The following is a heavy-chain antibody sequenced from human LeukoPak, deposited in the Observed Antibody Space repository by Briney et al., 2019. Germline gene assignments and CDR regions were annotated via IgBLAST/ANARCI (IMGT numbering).Heavy chain of an antibody. J-gene: IGHJ4*02. V-gene: IGHV4-38-2*02. CDR1: GYSISSGYY. Sequence: PSETLSLTCTVSGYSISSGYYWGWIRQPPGKGLEWIGSIYHSGSTYYNPSLKSRVTISVDTSKNQFSLKLSSVTAADTAVYYCARGQFQWEDWGQGTLVTVSS. D-gene: IGHD1-26*01. CDR2: IYHSGST. CDR3: ARGQFQWED.